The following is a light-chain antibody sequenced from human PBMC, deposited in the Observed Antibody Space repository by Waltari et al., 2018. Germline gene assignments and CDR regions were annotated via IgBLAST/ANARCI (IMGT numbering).Light chain of an antibody. CDR3: QTWGTGVWV. CDR1: SAHRGYA. J-gene: IGLJ3*02. Sequence: QLVLTQSPSAAASPGASATLTCSLRSAHRGYAFVWHQHRPEKGPRYLMKVNSAGSHYKGDGIPDRFSGSSSGAERYLTISSLQSEDEADYYCQTWGTGVWVCGGGTKLTVL. V-gene: IGLV4-69*01. CDR2: VNSAGSH.